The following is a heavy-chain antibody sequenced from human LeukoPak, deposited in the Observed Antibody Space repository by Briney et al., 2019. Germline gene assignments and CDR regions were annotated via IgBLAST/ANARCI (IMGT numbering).Heavy chain of an antibody. Sequence: GGSLRLSCAASGFIFNTYAMSWVRQAPGKGLEWVSGISAGGGSTYYADSVKGRFTVSTDNSKNTLYLQMNSVRAEDTALYYCAKGVLGETHGYFDLWGRGTRVTVSS. D-gene: IGHD3-16*01. CDR1: GFIFNTYA. J-gene: IGHJ2*01. V-gene: IGHV3-23*01. CDR3: AKGVLGETHGYFDL. CDR2: ISAGGGST.